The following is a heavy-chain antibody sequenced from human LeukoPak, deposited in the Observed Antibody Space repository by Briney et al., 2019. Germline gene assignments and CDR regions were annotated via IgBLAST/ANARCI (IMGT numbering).Heavy chain of an antibody. CDR1: GFTFSSYW. CDR2: IKQDGSEK. V-gene: IGHV3-7*01. Sequence: GGSLRLSCAASGFTFSSYWMSWVRQAPGKGLEWVANIKQDGSEKYYVDSVKGRFTISRDNAKNSLYLQMNSLRAEDTAVYYCARDMKPYSGSYYGPDAFDIWGQGTMVTVSS. J-gene: IGHJ3*02. CDR3: ARDMKPYSGSYYGPDAFDI. D-gene: IGHD1-26*01.